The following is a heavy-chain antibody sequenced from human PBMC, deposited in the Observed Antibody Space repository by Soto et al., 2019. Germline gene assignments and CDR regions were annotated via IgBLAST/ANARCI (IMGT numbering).Heavy chain of an antibody. CDR2: IWYDGSNK. D-gene: IGHD2-15*01. V-gene: IGHV3-33*01. CDR1: GFTFISYG. Sequence: GGSLTLSCAASGFTFISYGMHWVRQAPGKGLEWVAVIWYDGSNKYYADSVKGRFTISRDNSKNTLYLQMNSLRAEDTAVYYCARVACSGGSCLLYYYYGMDVWGQGTTVTVS. J-gene: IGHJ6*02. CDR3: ARVACSGGSCLLYYYYGMDV.